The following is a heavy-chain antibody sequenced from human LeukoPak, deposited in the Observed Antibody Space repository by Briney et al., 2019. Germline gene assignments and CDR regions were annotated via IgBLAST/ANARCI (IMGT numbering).Heavy chain of an antibody. CDR2: IDYSGST. D-gene: IGHD3-22*01. V-gene: IGHV4-59*12. J-gene: IGHJ4*02. CDR3: ARDLEYYDSSGYYWMYYFDY. Sequence: PSETLSLTCTVSGGSISSYYWSWIRQPPGKGLEWIGYIDYSGSTNYNPALKSRVTISVDTSKNQCSVKLSSVTAADTAVYYCARDLEYYDSSGYYWMYYFDYWGQGTLVTVSS. CDR1: GGSISSYY.